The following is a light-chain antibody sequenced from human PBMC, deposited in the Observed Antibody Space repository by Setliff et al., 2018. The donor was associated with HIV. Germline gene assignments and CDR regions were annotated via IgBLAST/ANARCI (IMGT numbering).Light chain of an antibody. CDR1: SSNIGSNY. V-gene: IGLV1-47*01. Sequence: QSVLTQPPSASGTPGQGVTISCSGSSSNIGSNYVYWYQQLPGTAPKLLIYRNNQQPSGVPDRFSGSKSGTSASLAISGLRSEDEADYYCAAWDDSLSGPVFGGGTKGTVL. J-gene: IGLJ3*02. CDR2: RNN. CDR3: AAWDDSLSGPV.